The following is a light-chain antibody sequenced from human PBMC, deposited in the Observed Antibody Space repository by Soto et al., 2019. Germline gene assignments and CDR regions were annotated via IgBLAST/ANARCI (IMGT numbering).Light chain of an antibody. Sequence: EIVLTQSPATLSLSPGERATLSCRASQSISTYLAWYQQKPGQPHRLLIYDVSNRATGIPARFSGSGSGTDLTLTISTLEPEDFAVYYCQQRSNWPMYTFGQGTKLEIK. CDR2: DVS. V-gene: IGKV3-11*01. CDR3: QQRSNWPMYT. CDR1: QSISTY. J-gene: IGKJ2*01.